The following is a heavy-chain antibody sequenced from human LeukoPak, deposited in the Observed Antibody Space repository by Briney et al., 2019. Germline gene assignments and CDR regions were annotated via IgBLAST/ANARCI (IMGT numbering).Heavy chain of an antibody. CDR3: ARDSETTVTTMDY. CDR1: GGTFSSYA. Sequence: GSSVKVSCKASGGTFSSYAISWVRQAPGQGLEWMGIINPSGGSTSYAQKFQGRVTMTRDTSTSTVYMELSSLRSEDTAVYYCARDSETTVTTMDYWDQGTLVTVSS. CDR2: INPSGGST. V-gene: IGHV1-46*01. D-gene: IGHD4-17*01. J-gene: IGHJ4*02.